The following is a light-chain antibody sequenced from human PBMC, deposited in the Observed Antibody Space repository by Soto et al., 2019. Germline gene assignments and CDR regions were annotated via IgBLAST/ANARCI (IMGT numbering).Light chain of an antibody. J-gene: IGLJ2*01. CDR1: NSDVGSYNF. CDR3: CAYAGSGIPGV. Sequence: QSALTQPASVSGSPGQSITISCTGTNSDVGSYNFVSWYQQYPGKAPKLIIYEVSKRPSGVSNRFSGSKSGNTASLTISGLQAEDEADYYCCAYAGSGIPGVFGGGTKLTVL. CDR2: EVS. V-gene: IGLV2-23*02.